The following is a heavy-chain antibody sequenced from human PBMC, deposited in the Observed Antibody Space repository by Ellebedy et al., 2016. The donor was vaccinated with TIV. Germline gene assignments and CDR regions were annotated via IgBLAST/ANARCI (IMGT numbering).Heavy chain of an antibody. CDR1: GFTFSSYC. D-gene: IGHD3-10*01. V-gene: IGHV3-33*08. Sequence: GESLKISXAASGFTFSSYCMHWVRQAPGKGLEWVAVIWYDGCNKYYADSVKGRFTTSRDNSKNTLYLQMNSLGAEDTAVYYCAREPMVRGVIRRGYAMDVWGQGTTVTVSS. CDR3: AREPMVRGVIRRGYAMDV. J-gene: IGHJ6*02. CDR2: IWYDGCNK.